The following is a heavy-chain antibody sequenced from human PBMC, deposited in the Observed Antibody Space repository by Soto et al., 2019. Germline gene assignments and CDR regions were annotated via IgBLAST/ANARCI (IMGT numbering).Heavy chain of an antibody. J-gene: IGHJ4*02. CDR2: IYYSVSS. Sequence: TRSLTCSVSGGAISGDYYWSWVRQSPEKCLEWIGYIYYSVSSYSNPALQSRLSMSLDTSKNQFSLNLRAGTAAATAGYYCARGGYRWPGYSDSWGQVALVTVSS. CDR3: ARGGYRWPGYSDS. CDR1: GGAISGDYY. V-gene: IGHV4-30-4*08. D-gene: IGHD6-13*01.